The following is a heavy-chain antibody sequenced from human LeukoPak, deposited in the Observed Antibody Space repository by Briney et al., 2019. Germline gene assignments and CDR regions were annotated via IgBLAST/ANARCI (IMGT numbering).Heavy chain of an antibody. J-gene: IGHJ6*02. CDR2: ISSSGSTI. Sequence: PGGSLRLSCAASGFTFSDYYMSWIRQAPGKGLEWVSYISSSGSTIYYADSVKGRFTISRDNAKNSLYLQMNSLRAEDTAVYYCARDPFTYYYDSSGLTGMDVWGQGTTVTVSS. CDR1: GFTFSDYY. V-gene: IGHV3-11*01. CDR3: ARDPFTYYYDSSGLTGMDV. D-gene: IGHD3-22*01.